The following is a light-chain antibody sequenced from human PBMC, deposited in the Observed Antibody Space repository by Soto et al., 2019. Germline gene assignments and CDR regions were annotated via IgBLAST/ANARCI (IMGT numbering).Light chain of an antibody. V-gene: IGLV2-23*02. CDR2: EVS. CDR3: CSYAGTSALV. J-gene: IGLJ2*01. Sequence: QSVLTQPASVSGSPGQSITISCTGTNSDIGSYDLVSWYQQHPGKAPKLMIYEVSKRPSGLSNRFSGSKSGNTASLTISGLQAEDWADYYCCSYAGTSALVFGGGTKVTVL. CDR1: NSDIGSYDL.